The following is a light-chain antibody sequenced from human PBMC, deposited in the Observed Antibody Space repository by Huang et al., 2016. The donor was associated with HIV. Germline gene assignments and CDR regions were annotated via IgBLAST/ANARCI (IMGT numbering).Light chain of an antibody. CDR2: DTS. Sequence: EIVLTQSPATLSLSPGERATLSCRASQSVGGYLAWYQQTPGQAPRLLIYDTSTRATGIPARFSGSGSETDFTLTISSLEPEDFAVYYCQQPGSFGQGTKVDIK. J-gene: IGKJ2*01. CDR3: QQPGS. CDR1: QSVGGY. V-gene: IGKV3-11*01.